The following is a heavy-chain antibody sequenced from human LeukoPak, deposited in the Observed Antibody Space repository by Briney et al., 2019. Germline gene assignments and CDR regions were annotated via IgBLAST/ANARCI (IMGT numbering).Heavy chain of an antibody. V-gene: IGHV3-53*01. CDR3: ASDGAVAFN. CDR1: GFTFSTYA. Sequence: GGSLRLSCAASGFTFSTYAKSWVRQAPGKGLEWVSVIYSDSSTYYADSVKGRFTISRDNSKNTLYLQMNSLRAEDTAVYYCASDGAVAFNWGQGTLVTVSS. J-gene: IGHJ4*02. D-gene: IGHD6-19*01. CDR2: IYSDSST.